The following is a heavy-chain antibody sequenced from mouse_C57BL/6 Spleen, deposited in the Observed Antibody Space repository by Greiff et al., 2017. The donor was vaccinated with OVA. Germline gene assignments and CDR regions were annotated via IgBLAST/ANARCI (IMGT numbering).Heavy chain of an antibody. CDR1: GYAFTNYL. V-gene: IGHV1-54*01. D-gene: IGHD2-1*01. CDR3: ARGASYGNYGLPFAY. CDR2: INPGSGGT. Sequence: QVQLQQSGAELVRPGTSVKVSCKASGYAFTNYLIEWVKQRPGQGLEWIGVINPGSGGTNYNEQFKGKATLTADKSSSTAYMQLSSLTSEDSAVYFCARGASYGNYGLPFAYWGQGTLVTVSA. J-gene: IGHJ3*01.